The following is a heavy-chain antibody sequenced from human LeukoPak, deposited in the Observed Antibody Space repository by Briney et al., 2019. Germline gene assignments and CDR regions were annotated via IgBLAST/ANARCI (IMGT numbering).Heavy chain of an antibody. J-gene: IGHJ4*02. CDR1: GFGFSNYW. CDR2: IKQEGSEI. Sequence: PGGSLSLSWAVSGFGFSNYWMTWVRQAPGRGREWVANIKQEGSEIYYADSVRGRFTISRDNAKKSLYLQMNSLRADDTAVYYCARVPLIDVFWSGYSLDYWGQGTLVTVSS. V-gene: IGHV3-7*05. CDR3: ARVPLIDVFWSGYSLDY. D-gene: IGHD3-3*01.